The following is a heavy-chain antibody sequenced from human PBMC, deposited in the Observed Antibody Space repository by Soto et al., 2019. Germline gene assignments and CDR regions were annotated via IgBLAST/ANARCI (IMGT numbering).Heavy chain of an antibody. CDR2: ISDDGSNK. Sequence: QVQLVESGGGVVQPGRSLRLSCAASGFTFSSYAMHWVRQAPGKGLEWVAVISDDGSNKYYADSVKGRFTIARDNSKNTLYLQMNSLRAEDTAVYYCAREGSSSWYFGGNWFDPWGQGTLVTVSS. D-gene: IGHD6-13*01. V-gene: IGHV3-30-3*01. CDR1: GFTFSSYA. CDR3: AREGSSSWYFGGNWFDP. J-gene: IGHJ5*02.